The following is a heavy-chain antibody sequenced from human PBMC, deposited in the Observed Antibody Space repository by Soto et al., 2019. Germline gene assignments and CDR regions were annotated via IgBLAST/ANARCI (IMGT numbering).Heavy chain of an antibody. J-gene: IGHJ6*02. CDR1: GFTFSSYA. V-gene: IGHV3-30-3*01. Sequence: GGSLRLSCAASGFTFSSYAMHWVRQAPGKGLEWVAVISYDGSNKYYADSVKGRFTISRDNSKNTLYLQMNSLRAEDTAVYYCARVEYDVWRGALRRYYYYGMDVWGQGTTVTVSS. CDR3: ARVEYDVWRGALRRYYYYGMDV. CDR2: ISYDGSNK. D-gene: IGHD3-3*01.